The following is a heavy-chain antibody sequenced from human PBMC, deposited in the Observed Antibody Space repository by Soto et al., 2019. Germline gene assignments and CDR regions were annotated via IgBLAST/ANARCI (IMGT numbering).Heavy chain of an antibody. CDR2: IYYSGST. CDR1: GGSISSSSYY. V-gene: IGHV4-39*07. CDR3: SRSVWNYYYYGMDV. J-gene: IGHJ6*02. Sequence: SETLSLTCTVSGGSISSSSYYWGWIRQPPGKGLEWIGSIYYSGSTYYNPSLKSRVTISVDTSKNQFSLKLSSVTAADTVVYYCSRSVWNYYYYGMDVWGQGTTVTVSS. D-gene: IGHD3-16*01.